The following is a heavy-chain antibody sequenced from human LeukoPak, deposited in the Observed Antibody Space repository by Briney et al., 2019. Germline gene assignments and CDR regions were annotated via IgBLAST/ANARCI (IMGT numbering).Heavy chain of an antibody. Sequence: GASVKVSCKASGYTFTSYGISWVRQAPGQGLEWMGWISAYNGNTNYAQKLQGRVTMTTDTSTSTAYMELRSLRSDDTAVYYCARDLIGHYDILTGYDGLLDYWGQGTLVTVSS. CDR1: GYTFTSYG. J-gene: IGHJ4*02. CDR3: ARDLIGHYDILTGYDGLLDY. V-gene: IGHV1-18*01. CDR2: ISAYNGNT. D-gene: IGHD3-9*01.